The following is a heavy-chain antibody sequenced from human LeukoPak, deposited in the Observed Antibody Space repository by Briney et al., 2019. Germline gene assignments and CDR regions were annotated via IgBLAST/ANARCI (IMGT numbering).Heavy chain of an antibody. CDR3: LVTTRSRGFDY. V-gene: IGHV3-7*01. J-gene: IGHJ4*02. Sequence: GGSLRLSCAASGFTFSSYWMSWVRQAPGKGLEWVANIRQDGSVQSYVDSVKGRFTISRDNPKDSVYLQMSSLRAEDTAVYYCLVTTRSRGFDYWGQGTLVTVSS. D-gene: IGHD1/OR15-1a*01. CDR1: GFTFSSYW. CDR2: IRQDGSVQ.